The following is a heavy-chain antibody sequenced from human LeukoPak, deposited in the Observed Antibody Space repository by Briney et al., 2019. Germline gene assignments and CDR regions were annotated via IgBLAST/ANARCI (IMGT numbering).Heavy chain of an antibody. D-gene: IGHD3-10*01. Sequence: PGGPLRLPCGPSWFPFSSYAMLWVRQPPGKGLEWVSAISGSGGSKYYADSVKGRFTISRNNSKNILYLQMNRLRAEEAAVYYCAKDGGDTGSYSSSDYWGQGTLVTVSS. CDR3: AKDGGDTGSYSSSDY. CDR2: ISGSGGSK. J-gene: IGHJ4*02. V-gene: IGHV3-23*01. CDR1: WFPFSSYA.